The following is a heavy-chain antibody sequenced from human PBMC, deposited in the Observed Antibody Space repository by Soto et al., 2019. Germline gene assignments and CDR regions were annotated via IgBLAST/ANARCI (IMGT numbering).Heavy chain of an antibody. D-gene: IGHD6-19*01. V-gene: IGHV3-23*01. CDR1: GFTFSSYA. CDR3: AKGGNSSGWYVQSRIGYWYFDL. J-gene: IGHJ2*01. Sequence: GGSLRLSCAASGFTFSSYAMSWVRQAPGKGLEWVSAISGSGGSTYYADSVKGRFTISRDNSKNTLYLQMNSLRAEDTAVYYCAKGGNSSGWYVQSRIGYWYFDLWGRGTLVTVSS. CDR2: ISGSGGST.